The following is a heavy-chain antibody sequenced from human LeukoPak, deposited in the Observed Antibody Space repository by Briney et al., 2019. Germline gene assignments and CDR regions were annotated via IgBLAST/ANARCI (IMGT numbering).Heavy chain of an antibody. CDR2: IYPGDSDT. D-gene: IGHD3/OR15-3a*01. V-gene: IGHV5-51*01. Sequence: EESLQISCKTSGFTFTTHWIAWVRQMPGKGLELMGIIYPGDSDTNYSPSFQGQVTISADKSSNTAYLQWSSLKASDTAMYYCARYYFWTGSYFFDYWGQGTLVTVSS. CDR3: ARYYFWTGSYFFDY. J-gene: IGHJ4*02. CDR1: GFTFTTHW.